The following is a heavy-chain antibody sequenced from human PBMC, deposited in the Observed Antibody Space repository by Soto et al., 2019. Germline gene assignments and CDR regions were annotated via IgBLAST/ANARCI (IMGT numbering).Heavy chain of an antibody. Sequence: GGSLRLSCVASGFTFSRYGMHWVRQAPGKGLEWVAVIWNDGSKQVYDDSVKGRFTISRDNSKNTLYLEMDSLRDEDTSVYYYARDDDYEANAIDLWGQGTLVTVS. CDR2: IWNDGSKQ. J-gene: IGHJ5*02. CDR1: GFTFSRYG. D-gene: IGHD4-17*01. CDR3: ARDDDYEANAIDL. V-gene: IGHV3-33*01.